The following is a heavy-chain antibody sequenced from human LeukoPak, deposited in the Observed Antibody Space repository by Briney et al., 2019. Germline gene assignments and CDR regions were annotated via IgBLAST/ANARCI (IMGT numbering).Heavy chain of an antibody. J-gene: IGHJ5*02. CDR2: IYYSGST. D-gene: IGHD3-10*01. Sequence: SETLSLTCTVSGGSISSYYWRWIRQPPGKGLEWMGYIYYSGSTNYKPSPKSRVTISVDTSKNQFSLKRSSVTAADTAVYYCARGGYYGSGTDFRFDPWGQGTLVTVSS. CDR1: GGSISSYY. V-gene: IGHV4-59*01. CDR3: ARGGYYGSGTDFRFDP.